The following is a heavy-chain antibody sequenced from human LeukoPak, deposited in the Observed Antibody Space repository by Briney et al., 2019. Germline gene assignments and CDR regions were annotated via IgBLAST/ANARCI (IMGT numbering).Heavy chain of an antibody. V-gene: IGHV3-23*01. CDR2: ISGTGRTT. CDR3: ARVNGEDSYYYYGMDV. J-gene: IGHJ6*02. D-gene: IGHD3-10*01. Sequence: PGGSLRLSCAASGFIFNNYALSWVRQAPGRGLEWVSSISGTGRTTYYADSVKGRFTISRDNSKNTLYLQMNSLRAEDTAVYYCARVNGEDSYYYYGMDVWGQGTTVTVSS. CDR1: GFIFNNYA.